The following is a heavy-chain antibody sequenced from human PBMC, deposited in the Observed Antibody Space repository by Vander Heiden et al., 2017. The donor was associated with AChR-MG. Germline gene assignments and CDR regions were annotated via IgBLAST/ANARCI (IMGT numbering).Heavy chain of an antibody. CDR2: IKTKSDGGTI. D-gene: IGHD2-21*01. CDR3: AMEEYCGDNCYRTLNY. Sequence: EVKLVESGGALVKTGGSLRLSCVASGFAFYYGQMSWVRQAPGKGLEWVGLIKTKSDGGTIDYSPPVRGRFTISRDDSRRTVYLHMNSLKIEDTAMYYCAMEEYCGDNCYRTLNYWGQGTLVTVSS. CDR1: GFAFYYGQ. J-gene: IGHJ4*02. V-gene: IGHV3-15*02.